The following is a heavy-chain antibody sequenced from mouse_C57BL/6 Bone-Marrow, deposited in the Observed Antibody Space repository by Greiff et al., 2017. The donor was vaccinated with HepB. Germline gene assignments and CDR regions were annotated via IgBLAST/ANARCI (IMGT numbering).Heavy chain of an antibody. CDR1: GFTFSSYG. V-gene: IGHV5-6*02. D-gene: IGHD2-3*01. J-gene: IGHJ4*01. Sequence: EVKVVESGGDLVKPGGSLKLSCAASGFTFSSYGMSWVRQTPDKRLEWVATISSSGGYTYYPDSVKGRFTISKDNAKNTLYLQMSSLTSEDTAMYYCARRGDGYCDALDYWGQGTSVTVSS. CDR3: ARRGDGYCDALDY. CDR2: ISSSGGYT.